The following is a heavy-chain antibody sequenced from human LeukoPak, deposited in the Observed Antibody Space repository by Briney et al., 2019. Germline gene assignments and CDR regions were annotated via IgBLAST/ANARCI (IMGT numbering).Heavy chain of an antibody. CDR1: GLTFSSYS. Sequence: GGSLRLSCAASGLTFSSYSMNWVRQAPGKGLEWVSSISSSSNYIYYADSVKGRFTISRDNAKNSLYLQMNSLRAEDTAVYYCARDDSWVSTSYCDSTGCYPNWFDPWGQGTLVTVSS. V-gene: IGHV3-21*01. CDR2: ISSSSNYI. D-gene: IGHD2-2*01. J-gene: IGHJ5*02. CDR3: ARDDSWVSTSYCDSTGCYPNWFDP.